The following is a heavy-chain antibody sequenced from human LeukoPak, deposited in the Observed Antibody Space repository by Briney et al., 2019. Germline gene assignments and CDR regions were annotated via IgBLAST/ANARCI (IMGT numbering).Heavy chain of an antibody. CDR2: LNPNSGST. CDR1: GYSFTGYY. J-gene: IGHJ4*02. V-gene: IGHV1-2*06. CDR3: ARDQRH. Sequence: GASVKVSCKASGYSFTGYYMSWERQAPVLGLERLRRLNPNSGSTNYARKFQGRVTTTRDTSISTAYMGVSRLRSHDTAGYYCARDQRHWGQGTLVSVSS.